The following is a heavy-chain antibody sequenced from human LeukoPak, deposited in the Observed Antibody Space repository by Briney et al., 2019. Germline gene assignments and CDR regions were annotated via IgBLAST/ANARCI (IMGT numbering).Heavy chain of an antibody. CDR1: GGSISSGDYY. D-gene: IGHD6-13*01. CDR2: IYYSGST. V-gene: IGHV4-30-4*01. Sequence: SETLSLTCTVSGGSISSGDYYWSWIRQPPGKGLEWIGYIYYSGSTYYNPSLKSRVTISVDTSKNQFSLKLSSVTAADTAVYYCARADSSSWWGSHGVWGQGTLVTVSS. J-gene: IGHJ4*02. CDR3: ARADSSSWWGSHGV.